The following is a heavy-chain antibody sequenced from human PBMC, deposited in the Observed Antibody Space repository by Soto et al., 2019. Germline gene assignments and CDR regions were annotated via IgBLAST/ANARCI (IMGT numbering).Heavy chain of an antibody. CDR2: ISSDGFNK. D-gene: IGHD6-19*01. J-gene: IGHJ4*02. CDR1: GFTFNTYA. V-gene: IGHV3-30*18. Sequence: QVQPVESGGGVVQPGRSLRLSCTASGFTFNTYAMHWVRQAPGRGLEWVAIISSDGFNKYYADSVKGRFTISRDNSKNTLYVQMNSLRAEDTAVYYCAKDPITNGWSANYFDYWGQGTLVTVSS. CDR3: AKDPITNGWSANYFDY.